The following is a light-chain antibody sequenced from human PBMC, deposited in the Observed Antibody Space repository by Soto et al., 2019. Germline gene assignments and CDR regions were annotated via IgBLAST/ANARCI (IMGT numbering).Light chain of an antibody. J-gene: IGKJ2*01. CDR3: QQSYSTPYT. V-gene: IGKV1-39*01. CDR1: QSISVH. Sequence: DIQMTQSPSSLSASVRDTVTITCRASQSISVHLNWYQQKPGEVPKLLIYAASNLHSGVPSRFSGSGSETDFALTISSLQPEDFATYYCQQSYSTPYTFGQGTRLEIK. CDR2: AAS.